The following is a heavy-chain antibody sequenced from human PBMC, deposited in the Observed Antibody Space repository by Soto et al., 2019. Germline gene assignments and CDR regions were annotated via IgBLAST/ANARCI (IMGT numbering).Heavy chain of an antibody. Sequence: PSATLSLTCSVSGGSITRGPSSWNWVRQPPGKGLEWIAYISHSGSTYYNPSLKGRVTVSVDRSKNQFSLKLDSVSAADTAVYYCVRESAPSGPNYFDTWGPGTLVTVSS. CDR3: VRESAPSGPNYFDT. V-gene: IGHV4-30-2*01. CDR1: GGSITRGPSS. CDR2: ISHSGST. J-gene: IGHJ5*02. D-gene: IGHD6-13*01.